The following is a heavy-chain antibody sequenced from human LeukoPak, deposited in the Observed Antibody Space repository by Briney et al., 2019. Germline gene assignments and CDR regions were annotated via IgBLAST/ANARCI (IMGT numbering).Heavy chain of an antibody. D-gene: IGHD3-22*01. CDR3: ARVRVITMFDP. CDR1: GGSFSGYY. V-gene: IGHV4-34*01. J-gene: IGHJ5*02. Sequence: PSETLSLTCAVYGGSFSGYYWSWIRQPPGKGLEWIGEINHSGSTNYNPSLKSRVTISVDTSKNQFSLKLSPVTAADTAVYYCARVRVITMFDPWGQGTLVTVSS. CDR2: INHSGST.